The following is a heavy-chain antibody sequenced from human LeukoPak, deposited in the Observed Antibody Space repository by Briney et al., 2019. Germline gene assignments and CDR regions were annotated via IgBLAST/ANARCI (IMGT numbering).Heavy chain of an antibody. D-gene: IGHD5-24*01. J-gene: IGHJ4*02. CDR3: ARVSMHELEEATISHLFDY. V-gene: IGHV4-59*01. Sequence: SETLSLTCTVSGGSISTYYWSWVRQPPGKGLEWIGYIYNSGSTNYNPSLKSRVTISVDTSKNQFSLKLSSVTTADTAVYYCARVSMHELEEATISHLFDYWGQGALVTVSS. CDR1: GGSISTYY. CDR2: IYNSGST.